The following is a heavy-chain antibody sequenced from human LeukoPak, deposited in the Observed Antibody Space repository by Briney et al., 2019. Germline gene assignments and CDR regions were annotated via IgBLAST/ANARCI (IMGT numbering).Heavy chain of an antibody. CDR1: GFTFSSYG. CDR2: ISSSSGTI. Sequence: PGGSLRLSCAASGFTFSSYGMSWVRQAPGKGLDWVSYISSSSGTIYYADSVKGRFTISRDNAKNSLYLQMNSLRAEDTAVYYCARDPDFWGQGILVTVSS. CDR3: ARDPDF. J-gene: IGHJ4*02. V-gene: IGHV3-48*01.